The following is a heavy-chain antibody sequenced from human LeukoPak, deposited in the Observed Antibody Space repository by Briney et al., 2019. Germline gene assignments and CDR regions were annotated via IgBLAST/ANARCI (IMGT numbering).Heavy chain of an antibody. V-gene: IGHV3-21*04. J-gene: IGHJ4*02. Sequence: GGSLRLSCAASGFSFNTYSMSWVRQAPGKGLEWVGIISRTSESIFYADSLKGRFTISRDNAKNSLYLQMNSLGAEDMALYYCAKASRIAAAGYYFDYWGQGTLVTVSS. CDR1: GFSFNTYS. CDR2: ISRTSESI. D-gene: IGHD6-13*01. CDR3: AKASRIAAAGYYFDY.